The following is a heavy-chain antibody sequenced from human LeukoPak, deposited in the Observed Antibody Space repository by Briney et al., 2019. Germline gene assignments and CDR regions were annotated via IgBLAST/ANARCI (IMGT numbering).Heavy chain of an antibody. CDR2: ISGSGGTT. V-gene: IGHV3-23*01. D-gene: IGHD2-2*01. CDR3: ARDPGYCSSTSCPRGYFQH. J-gene: IGHJ1*01. Sequence: GGSLRLSCAAPRFTFSSYAMSWVRQAPGKGLEWVSAISGSGGTTYNADSVKGRFTISRDNSKNTLYLQMNSLRAEDTAVYYCARDPGYCSSTSCPRGYFQHWGQGTLVTVSS. CDR1: RFTFSSYA.